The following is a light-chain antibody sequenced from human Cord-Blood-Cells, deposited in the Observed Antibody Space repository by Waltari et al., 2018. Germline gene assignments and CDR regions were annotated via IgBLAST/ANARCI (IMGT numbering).Light chain of an antibody. Sequence: DIKMTQSQSSLSASVGDRVTITCRASQSIRSYLNWYQQKPGKAPKLLIYAASSLQSGVPSRFSGSGSGTDFTLTISSLQPEDFATYYCQQSYSTPFTFGPGTKVDIK. CDR3: QQSYSTPFT. J-gene: IGKJ3*01. CDR1: QSIRSY. V-gene: IGKV1-39*01. CDR2: AAS.